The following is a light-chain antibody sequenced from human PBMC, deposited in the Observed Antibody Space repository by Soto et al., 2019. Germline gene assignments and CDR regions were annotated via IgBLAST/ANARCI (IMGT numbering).Light chain of an antibody. J-gene: IGKJ4*01. V-gene: IGKV1-5*01. CDR1: QSISTW. Sequence: DIQMTQSPSTLPASVGDGVTISCRASQSISTWLAWYQQKGGKAPKLLIYDVSSLESGVPSRFSGSGSGTDFTLTISSLQAEDFATYYCQQTRSYPSTFGGGTKVDIK. CDR3: QQTRSYPST. CDR2: DVS.